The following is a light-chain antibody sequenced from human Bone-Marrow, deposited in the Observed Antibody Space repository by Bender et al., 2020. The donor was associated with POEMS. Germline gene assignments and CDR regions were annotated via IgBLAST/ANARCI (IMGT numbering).Light chain of an antibody. Sequence: QSALTQPRSVSGSPGQSVTISCTGTNSDVGAYNYVSWYQQYPGKAPKLIIYEGNKWPSGISNRFSTSNAGNTASLTISGLQAEDEADYYCCSYADFPNFYDFRAGTRVTVL. CDR2: EGN. CDR1: NSDVGAYNY. J-gene: IGLJ1*01. CDR3: CSYADFPNFYD. V-gene: IGLV2-11*01.